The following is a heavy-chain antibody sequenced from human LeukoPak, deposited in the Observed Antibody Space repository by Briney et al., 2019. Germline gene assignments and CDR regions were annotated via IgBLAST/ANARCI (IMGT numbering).Heavy chain of an antibody. D-gene: IGHD7-27*01. CDR3: ARTPPNWGADY. Sequence: PLASVKVSCKASGYTFTSYDINWVRQATGQGLEWMGWMSPNSGNTGYAQKFQGRVTMTRDTSIGTAYLELSSLKSEDTAVYYCARTPPNWGADYWGQGTLVTVSS. CDR1: GYTFTSYD. J-gene: IGHJ4*02. V-gene: IGHV1-8*01. CDR2: MSPNSGNT.